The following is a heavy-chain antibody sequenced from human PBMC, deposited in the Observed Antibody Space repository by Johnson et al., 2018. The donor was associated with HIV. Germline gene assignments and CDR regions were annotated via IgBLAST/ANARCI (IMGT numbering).Heavy chain of an antibody. CDR2: INWNGGST. J-gene: IGHJ3*02. CDR1: GFTFDDYG. CDR3: AKVLDNFWSGYYHLNDAFDI. D-gene: IGHD3-3*01. V-gene: IGHV3-20*04. Sequence: VQLVESGGGLVQPGGSLRLSCAASGFTFDDYGMSWVRQAPGKGLEWVSGINWNGGSTGYADSVKGRFTISRDNAKNSLYLQMNSLRAEDTALYYCAKVLDNFWSGYYHLNDAFDIWGQGTMVTVSS.